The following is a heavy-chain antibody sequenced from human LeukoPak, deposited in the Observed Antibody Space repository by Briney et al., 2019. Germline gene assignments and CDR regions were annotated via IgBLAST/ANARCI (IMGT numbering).Heavy chain of an antibody. V-gene: IGHV3-11*01. J-gene: IGHJ4*02. Sequence: GGSLRLSRALSGFSVIHYFMSWIRQTPGQGLEWLSYISSGGDIIYYADSAKGRFTISRDNARNSLYLQINSLRVEDTAVYFCAKTHLSRNGGWPVLDYWGRGTLVTVSS. CDR2: ISSGGDII. CDR3: AKTHLSRNGGWPVLDY. D-gene: IGHD1-14*01. CDR1: GFSVIHYF.